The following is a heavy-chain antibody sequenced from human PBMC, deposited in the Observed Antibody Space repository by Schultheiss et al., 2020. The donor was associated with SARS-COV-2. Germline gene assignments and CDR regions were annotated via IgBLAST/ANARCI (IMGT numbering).Heavy chain of an antibody. CDR2: IDWSDDE. D-gene: IGHD2-21*01. CDR3: AHGWSPSIFDY. J-gene: IGHJ4*02. CDR1: GFSLSTSGMC. V-gene: IGHV2-70*12. Sequence: SGPTLVKPTQTLTLTCTFSGFSLSTSGMCVTWIRQPPGKALEWLARIDWSDDEYYSTSLKTRLTITKDTSKNQVVLTMTNMDPVDTATYYCAHGWSPSIFDYWGQGTLVTVSS.